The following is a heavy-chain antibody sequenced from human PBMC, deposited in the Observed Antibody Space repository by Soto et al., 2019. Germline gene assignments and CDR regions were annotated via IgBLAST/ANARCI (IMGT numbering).Heavy chain of an antibody. CDR1: GGTFSSYA. D-gene: IGHD6-13*01. CDR3: ARGPFIAAAPYYFDY. Sequence: QVQLVQSGAEVKKPGSSVKVSCKASGGTFSSYAISWVRQAPGQGLEWMGGIIPILGTANYAQKFQGRVTITADESTSTAYMELRSLRSEDTAVYYCARGPFIAAAPYYFDYWGQGTLVTVSS. V-gene: IGHV1-69*01. CDR2: IIPILGTA. J-gene: IGHJ4*02.